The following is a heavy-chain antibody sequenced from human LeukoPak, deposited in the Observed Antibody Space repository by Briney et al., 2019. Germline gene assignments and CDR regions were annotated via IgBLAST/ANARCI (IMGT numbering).Heavy chain of an antibody. D-gene: IGHD6-6*01. J-gene: IGHJ4*02. CDR3: AKLGSSSSDFDY. CDR1: GFTFSSYG. Sequence: GGSLRLSCAASGFTFSSYGMHWVRQAPGKGLEWVAFIRYDGSNKYYADSVKGRFTISRDNSKNTLYLQMNSLRAGDTAVYYCAKLGSSSSDFDYWGQGTLVTVSS. V-gene: IGHV3-30*02. CDR2: IRYDGSNK.